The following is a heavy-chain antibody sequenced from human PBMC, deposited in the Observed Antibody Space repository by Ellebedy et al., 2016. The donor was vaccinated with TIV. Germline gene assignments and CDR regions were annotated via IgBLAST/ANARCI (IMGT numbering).Heavy chain of an antibody. V-gene: IGHV3-72*01. CDR2: FRDKTHSYTT. D-gene: IGHD4-17*01. Sequence: GESLKISCVVSGFTFSDHYMGWVRQAPGKGLEWVGRFRDKTHSYTTEYAAAVKGRFTISRDDSKNLLYLQMNSLKTEGTAVYYCATVTTSKWGQGTLVTVSS. CDR1: GFTFSDHY. J-gene: IGHJ4*02. CDR3: ATVTTSK.